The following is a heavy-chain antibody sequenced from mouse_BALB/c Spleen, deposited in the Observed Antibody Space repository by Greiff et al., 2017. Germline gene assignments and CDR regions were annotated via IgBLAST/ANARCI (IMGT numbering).Heavy chain of an antibody. CDR3: ANYGNYEGFAY. V-gene: IGHV14-3*02. CDR1: GFNIKDTY. CDR2: IDPANGNT. D-gene: IGHD2-1*01. J-gene: IGHJ3*01. Sequence: EVKLLESGAELVKPGASVKLSCTASGFNIKDTYMHWVKQRPEQGLEWIGRIDPANGNTKYDPKFQGKATITADTSSNTAYLQLSSLTSEDTAVYYCANYGNYEGFAYWGQGTLVTVSA.